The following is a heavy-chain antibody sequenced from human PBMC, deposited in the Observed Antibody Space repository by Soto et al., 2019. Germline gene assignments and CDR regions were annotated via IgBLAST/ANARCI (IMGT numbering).Heavy chain of an antibody. CDR2: IIPIFGTA. Sequence: SVKVSCKASGGTFSSYAISWVRQAPGQGLEWMGGIIPIFGTANYAQKFQGRVTITADESTSTAYMELSSLRSEDTAVYYCARDYDILTGFRYYGMDVWGQGTTVTVSS. CDR1: GGTFSSYA. V-gene: IGHV1-69*13. CDR3: ARDYDILTGFRYYGMDV. D-gene: IGHD3-9*01. J-gene: IGHJ6*02.